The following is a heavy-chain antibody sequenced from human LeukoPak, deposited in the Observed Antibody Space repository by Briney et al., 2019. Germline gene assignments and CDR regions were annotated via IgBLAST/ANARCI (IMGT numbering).Heavy chain of an antibody. CDR3: ASLTRNYDILTGYGPYYFDY. CDR1: GGSISSSSYY. CDR2: IYNSGST. D-gene: IGHD3-9*01. J-gene: IGHJ4*02. V-gene: IGHV4-30-4*08. Sequence: KPSETLSLTCTVSGGSISSSSYYWGWIRQPPGKGLEWIGYIYNSGSTYHNSSLKSRVSISVDTSKNQFSLKVSSVTAADTAVYYCASLTRNYDILTGYGPYYFDYWGQGTLVTVSS.